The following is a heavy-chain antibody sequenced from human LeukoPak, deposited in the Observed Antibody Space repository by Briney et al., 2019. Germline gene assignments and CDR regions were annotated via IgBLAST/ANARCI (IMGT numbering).Heavy chain of an antibody. J-gene: IGHJ5*02. CDR1: GYTFTSYA. CDR2: INTNTGNP. V-gene: IGHV7-4-1*02. CDR3: ARIRPLAVAGSNWFDP. D-gene: IGHD6-19*01. Sequence: ASVKVSCRASGYTFTSYAMNWVRQAPGQGLEWMGWINTNTGNPTYAQGFTGRFVFSLDTSVSTAYLQISSLKAEDTAVYYCARIRPLAVAGSNWFDPWGQGTLVTVSS.